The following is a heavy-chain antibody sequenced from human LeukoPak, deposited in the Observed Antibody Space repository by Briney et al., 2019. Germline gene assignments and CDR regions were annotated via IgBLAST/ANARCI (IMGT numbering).Heavy chain of an antibody. CDR1: GDSISNYY. J-gene: IGHJ4*02. D-gene: IGHD6-19*01. V-gene: IGHV4-4*07. CDR2: IYTSGNT. CDR3: ARDSPTIAVAGYLDF. Sequence: PSETLSLTCSVSGDSISNYYWSWIRQPAGKGLEWIGRIYTSGNTNYNPSLNSRVTMSVDTSKNQFSLKLRSVTAADTAVYYCARDSPTIAVAGYLDFWGQGTLVTVSS.